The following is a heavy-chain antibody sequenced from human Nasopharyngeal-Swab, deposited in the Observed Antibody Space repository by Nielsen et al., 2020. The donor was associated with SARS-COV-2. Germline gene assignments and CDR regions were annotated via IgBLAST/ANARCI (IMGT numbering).Heavy chain of an antibody. Sequence: GGSLRLSCAASGFAFSTYSMNWVRQAPGKGPEWVSSISSSSSYTYYADSVKGQFTISRDNAKNSLYLQMNSLRAEDTAVYYCAGAPKQVWSRDYFDTWGQGMLVTVSS. J-gene: IGHJ4*02. CDR1: GFAFSTYS. CDR3: AGAPKQVWSRDYFDT. D-gene: IGHD5-18*01. V-gene: IGHV3-21*01. CDR2: ISSSSSYT.